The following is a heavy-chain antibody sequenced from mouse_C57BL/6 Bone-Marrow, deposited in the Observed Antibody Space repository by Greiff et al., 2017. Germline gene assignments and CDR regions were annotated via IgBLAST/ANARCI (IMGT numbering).Heavy chain of an antibody. CDR1: GYTFTDYY. D-gene: IGHD2-5*01. V-gene: IGHV1-19*01. J-gene: IGHJ3*01. CDR3: ARRIYSNYVAY. CDR2: INPYNGGT. Sequence: EVQLQESGPVLVKPGASVKMPCKASGYTFTDYYMNWVKQSHGKSLEWIGAINPYNGGTGYNQKFKGKATLTVDKSSSTAYMELNSLTSDDSAVYYCARRIYSNYVAYWGQGTLVTVSA.